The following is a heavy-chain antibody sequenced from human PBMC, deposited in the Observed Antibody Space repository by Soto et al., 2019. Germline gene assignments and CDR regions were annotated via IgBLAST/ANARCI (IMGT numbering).Heavy chain of an antibody. J-gene: IGHJ4*02. CDR1: GYTFTSYG. CDR2: ISAYNGNT. V-gene: IGHV1-18*01. Sequence: GASVKVSCKASGYTFTSYGISWVRQAPGQGLEWMGWISAYNGNTNYAQKLQGRVTMTTDTSTSTAYMELRSLRSDDTAVYYCARSPDTIFGVVIDYYFDYWGQGTLVTVS. D-gene: IGHD3-3*01. CDR3: ARSPDTIFGVVIDYYFDY.